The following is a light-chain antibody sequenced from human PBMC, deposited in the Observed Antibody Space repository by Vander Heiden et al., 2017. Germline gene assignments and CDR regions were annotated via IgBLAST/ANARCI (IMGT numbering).Light chain of an antibody. J-gene: IGKJ2*01. CDR2: GAS. CDR3: QQYYNWPYT. V-gene: IGKV3-15*01. Sequence: EIVMTQSPVTLSVSPGEGATLSCRASQSLSSNLAWYQQKPGQAPRLLIYGASTRATGITARFSGSGSGTEFSLTISSLQSEDFAVYYCQQYYNWPYTFGQGTKLDIK. CDR1: QSLSSN.